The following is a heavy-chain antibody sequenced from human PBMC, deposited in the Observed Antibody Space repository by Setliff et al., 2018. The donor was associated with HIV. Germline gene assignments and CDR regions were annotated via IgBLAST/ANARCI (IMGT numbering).Heavy chain of an antibody. V-gene: IGHV4-34*01. CDR2: INHSGST. Sequence: PSETLSLTCAVYGESFSGYYWTWIRKSPGKGLEWIGEINHSGSTNYNPSLKSRVTISVDTSKNQFSLKLNSLTAADTAIYYCARARSHYDSSGYYGYNFYYMDVWGKGTTVTVSS. D-gene: IGHD3-22*01. J-gene: IGHJ6*03. CDR1: GESFSGYY. CDR3: ARARSHYDSSGYYGYNFYYMDV.